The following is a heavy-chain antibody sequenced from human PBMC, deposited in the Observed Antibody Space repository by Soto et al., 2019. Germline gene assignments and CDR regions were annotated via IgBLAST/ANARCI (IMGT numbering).Heavy chain of an antibody. D-gene: IGHD5-18*01. CDR3: ARVVTPYYDYGMDV. J-gene: IGHJ6*02. V-gene: IGHV1-8*01. CDR1: GYTFTSYD. Sequence: QVQLVQSGAEVKKPGASVKVSCKASGYTFTSYDINWVRQATGQGLEWMGWMNPNSGNTGYAQKFQGRVTMTRNTAISTAYMELSSLRSEDTAVYYCARVVTPYYDYGMDVWGQGTTVTVSS. CDR2: MNPNSGNT.